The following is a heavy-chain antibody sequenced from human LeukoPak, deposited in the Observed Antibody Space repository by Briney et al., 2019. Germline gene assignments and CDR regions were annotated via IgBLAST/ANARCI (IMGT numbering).Heavy chain of an antibody. CDR1: GFTFSRYW. Sequence: GGSLRLSCAASGFTFSRYWMHWVRQGPGKGLEWVSAISGDGGSTYYADSVKGRFTISRDNSKNSLYLQMNSLRTEDTALYYCAKDMLEDTAMGHYYYYGMDVWGQGTTVTVSS. J-gene: IGHJ6*02. CDR2: ISGDGGST. CDR3: AKDMLEDTAMGHYYYYGMDV. V-gene: IGHV3-43*02. D-gene: IGHD5-18*01.